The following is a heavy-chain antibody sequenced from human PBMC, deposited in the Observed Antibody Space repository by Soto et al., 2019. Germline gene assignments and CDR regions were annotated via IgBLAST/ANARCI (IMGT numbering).Heavy chain of an antibody. CDR2: ISVSGDRT. D-gene: IGHD3-22*01. J-gene: IGHJ4*02. Sequence: EVQLLESGGGFVQPGGSLRLSCAASGFTFTIYAMCWVRQAPGTGLEWVSSISVSGDRTFYAESVKGRFTISRDNSRNTLHLQMNSLRAEDTAVYYCAKDGDSISRNKPLDDCGKWTLVTVSS. V-gene: IGHV3-23*01. CDR1: GFTFTIYA. CDR3: AKDGDSISRNKPLDD.